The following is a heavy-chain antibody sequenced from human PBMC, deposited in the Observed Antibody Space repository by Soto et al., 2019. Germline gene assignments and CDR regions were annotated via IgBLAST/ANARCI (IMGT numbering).Heavy chain of an antibody. CDR3: AGGGMTTVPY. J-gene: IGHJ4*02. Sequence: LSLTCTVSSSSVSSYYWNWIRQSPGKGLEWIGYIYYSGYTNYNPSLKSRITISVDTSKNQFSLKLSSVTPADTAVYYCAGGGMTTVPYWGQGTLVTVSS. D-gene: IGHD4-17*01. CDR1: SSSVSSYY. V-gene: IGHV4-59*02. CDR2: IYYSGYT.